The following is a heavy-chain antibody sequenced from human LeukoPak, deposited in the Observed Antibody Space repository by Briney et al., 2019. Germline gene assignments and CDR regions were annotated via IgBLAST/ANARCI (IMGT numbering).Heavy chain of an antibody. J-gene: IGHJ4*02. CDR1: GVSMRTYY. CDR2: VSYSGST. V-gene: IGHV4-59*08. D-gene: IGHD6-19*01. CDR3: ASQGSDSGWFYF. Sequence: KPSQTLSLTCTVSGVSMRTYYWSWIRQPPGKGPEWIGYVSYSGSTDYNPSLKSRLTISIDTSETQFSLKLTSVTAADTAIYYCASQGSDSGWFYFWGQGTLVTVSS.